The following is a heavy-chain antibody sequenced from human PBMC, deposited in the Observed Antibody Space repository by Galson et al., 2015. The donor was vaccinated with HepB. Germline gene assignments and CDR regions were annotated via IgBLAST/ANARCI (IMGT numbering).Heavy chain of an antibody. J-gene: IGHJ3*02. V-gene: IGHV3-30*03. Sequence: SLRLSCAASGFTFSSYGMHWVRQAPGKGLEWVAVIAFGGNSKYYADSVKGRFTISRDTSKNTLYLQMNSLRAEDTAVYYCARTITIFGVVINGFDIWGQGTMLTVSS. CDR1: GFTFSSYG. CDR3: ARTITIFGVVINGFDI. CDR2: IAFGGNSK. D-gene: IGHD3-3*01.